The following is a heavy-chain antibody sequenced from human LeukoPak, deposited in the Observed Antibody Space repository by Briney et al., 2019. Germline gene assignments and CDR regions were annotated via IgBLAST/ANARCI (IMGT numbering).Heavy chain of an antibody. Sequence: GGSLRLPCAASGFTFSTYYMNWVRQAPGKGLEWVSSITTSSSYIYYADSVKGRFTISRDNAKNPLYLQMNSLRAEDTAVYYCARDLGGYSYGSHFDYWGQGTLVTVSS. CDR1: GFTFSTYY. D-gene: IGHD5-18*01. V-gene: IGHV3-21*01. CDR3: ARDLGGYSYGSHFDY. CDR2: ITTSSSYI. J-gene: IGHJ4*02.